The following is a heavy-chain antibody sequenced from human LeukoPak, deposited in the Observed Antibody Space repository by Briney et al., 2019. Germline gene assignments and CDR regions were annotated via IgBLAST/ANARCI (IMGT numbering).Heavy chain of an antibody. D-gene: IGHD6-13*01. J-gene: IGHJ4*02. V-gene: IGHV4-61*02. CDR1: GGSISSGNYY. Sequence: SETLSLTCTVSGGSISSGNYYWSWIRQPAGKGLEWIGGIYTSGSTNYNPSLKSRVTISVDTSKNQFSLKLSSVTAADTAVFYCARAYSSNWEISLYYFDYWGQGTLVTVSS. CDR2: IYTSGST. CDR3: ARAYSSNWEISLYYFDY.